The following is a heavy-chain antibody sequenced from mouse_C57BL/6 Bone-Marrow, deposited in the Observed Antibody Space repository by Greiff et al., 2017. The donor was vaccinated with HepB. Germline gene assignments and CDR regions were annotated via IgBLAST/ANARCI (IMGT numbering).Heavy chain of an antibody. CDR1: GFTFSSYA. V-gene: IGHV5-4*01. Sequence: EVKVVESGGGLVKPGGSLKLSCAASGFTFSSYAMSWVRQTPEKRLEWVATISDGGSYTYYPDNVKGRFTISRDNAKNNLYLQMSHLKSEDTAMYYCARDRDYDYDGGLGFAYWGQGTLVTVSA. CDR3: ARDRDYDYDGGLGFAY. CDR2: ISDGGSYT. D-gene: IGHD2-4*01. J-gene: IGHJ3*01.